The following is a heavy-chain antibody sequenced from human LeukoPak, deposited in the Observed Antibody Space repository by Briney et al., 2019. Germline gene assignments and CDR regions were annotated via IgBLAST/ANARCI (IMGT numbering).Heavy chain of an antibody. CDR3: ARVGTAERTLEGY. Sequence: GGSLRLSCAASGFTVSSNDMSWVRQAPGKGLEWVSIIYSGGSTYYADSVKGRFTISRDNSKNTLYLQMNSLRAEDTAVYYFARVGTAERTLEGYWGQGNVVTVSS. D-gene: IGHD2/OR15-2a*01. CDR1: GFTVSSND. J-gene: IGHJ4*02. CDR2: IYSGGST. V-gene: IGHV3-53*01.